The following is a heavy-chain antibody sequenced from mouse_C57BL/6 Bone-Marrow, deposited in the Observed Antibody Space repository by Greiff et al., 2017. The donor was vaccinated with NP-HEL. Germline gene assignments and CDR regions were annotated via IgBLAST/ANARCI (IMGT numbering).Heavy chain of an antibody. CDR1: GFSLTSYG. V-gene: IGHV2-2*01. CDR2: IWSGRST. Sequence: AQLQQSGPGLVQPSQSLSITCTVSGFSLTSYGVHWVRQSPGKGLEWLGVIWSGRSTGYNAAFISRLSISKDNSKSQVFFKMNSLQAVNTAIYYCARILPSYYKRAWFAYWGQETLVTVSA. D-gene: IGHD2-12*01. J-gene: IGHJ3*01. CDR3: ARILPSYYKRAWFAY.